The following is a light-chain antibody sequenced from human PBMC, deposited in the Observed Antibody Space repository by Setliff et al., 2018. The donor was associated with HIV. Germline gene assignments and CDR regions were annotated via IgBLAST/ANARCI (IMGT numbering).Light chain of an antibody. CDR1: LSDIGGYNF. Sequence: QSVLTQPASVSGSPGQSINISCTETLSDIGGYNFVSWYQQHPGKAPKLLIYDVTNRPSGLSNRFSGSKFGYTASLTISGLQAEDEADYYCSSYTSTNTLVVFGGGTKVTVL. CDR2: DVT. CDR3: SSYTSTNTLVV. J-gene: IGLJ2*01. V-gene: IGLV2-14*03.